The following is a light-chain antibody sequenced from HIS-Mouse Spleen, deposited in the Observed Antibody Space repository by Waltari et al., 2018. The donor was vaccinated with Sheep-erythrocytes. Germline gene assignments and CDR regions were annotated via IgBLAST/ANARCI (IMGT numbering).Light chain of an antibody. Sequence: DIVMTLSPLSLRVTPGAPVYISCRSCQSLLHCNGHNYVEWYLQKPGQSTQLLLYLGSNRASGVPDRFSGSGSGTDFTLKISRVEAEDVGVYYCMQALQTPLTFGQGTKLEIK. CDR1: QSLLHCNGHNY. CDR2: LGS. CDR3: MQALQTPLT. V-gene: IGKV2-28*01. J-gene: IGKJ2*01.